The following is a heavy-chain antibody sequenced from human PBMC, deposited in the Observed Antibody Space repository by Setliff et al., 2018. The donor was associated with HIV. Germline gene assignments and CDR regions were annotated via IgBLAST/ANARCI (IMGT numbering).Heavy chain of an antibody. Sequence: PSETLSLTCTVFGGSTSSGSYYWNWIRQPAGKGLEWIGRIYTSGSTNYNPSLKSRVTISVDTSKNQFSLKLSSVTAADTAVYYCAREDYYYYGMDVWGQGTTVTVSS. CDR3: AREDYYYYGMDV. CDR1: GGSTSSGSYY. V-gene: IGHV4-61*02. J-gene: IGHJ6*02. CDR2: IYTSGST.